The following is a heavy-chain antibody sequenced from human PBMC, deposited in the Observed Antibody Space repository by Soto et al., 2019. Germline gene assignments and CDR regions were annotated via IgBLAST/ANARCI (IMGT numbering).Heavy chain of an antibody. V-gene: IGHV3-21*01. D-gene: IGHD6-19*01. CDR3: ARVRSGWCDY. Sequence: EVELVESGGGLVKPGGSLRLSCAVSGFSFSNSTMNWVRQAPGKGLEWVSTITSSSTYIHYADSVKGRFTISRDNAKNSLYLQMNSLRDEDTAVYYCARVRSGWCDYWGQGTLVTVSS. J-gene: IGHJ4*02. CDR1: GFSFSNST. CDR2: ITSSSTYI.